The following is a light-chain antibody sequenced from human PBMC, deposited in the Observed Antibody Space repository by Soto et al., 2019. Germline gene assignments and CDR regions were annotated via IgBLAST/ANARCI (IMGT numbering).Light chain of an antibody. Sequence: QAVVTLEPSLTVSLGGTVTLSCGSSTGAVTSGHYPYWFQQKPGQAPRTVIYDTTNRHSWTPARFSGSLLGDKAALTLSGAQPEDEAEYYCLLSYSGARVFGGGTKLTVL. J-gene: IGLJ2*01. CDR3: LLSYSGARV. CDR1: TGAVTSGHY. CDR2: DTT. V-gene: IGLV7-46*01.